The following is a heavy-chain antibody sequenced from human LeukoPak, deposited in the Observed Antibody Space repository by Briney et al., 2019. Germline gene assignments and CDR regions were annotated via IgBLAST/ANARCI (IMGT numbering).Heavy chain of an antibody. D-gene: IGHD6-19*01. Sequence: PGGSLRLSCIASGFTFGDYAMSWVRQAPGKGLEWVGFIRSKAYGGTTEYAASVKDRFTISRDDSKSIAYLQMNSLKTEDTAVYYCTRENSGWYIDYWGQGTLVTVSS. CDR3: TRENSGWYIDY. CDR2: IRSKAYGGTT. V-gene: IGHV3-49*04. CDR1: GFTFGDYA. J-gene: IGHJ4*02.